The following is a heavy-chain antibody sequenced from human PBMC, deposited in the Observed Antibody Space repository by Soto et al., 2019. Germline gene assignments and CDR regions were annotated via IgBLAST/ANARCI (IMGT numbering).Heavy chain of an antibody. CDR1: GFTFSSYG. V-gene: IGHV3-33*01. CDR2: IWYDGSNK. D-gene: IGHD6-6*01. J-gene: IGHJ5*02. Sequence: GGSLRLSCAASGFTFSSYGMHWVRQAPGKGLEWVAVIWYDGSNKYYADSVKGRFTISRDNSKNTLYLQMNSLRAEDTAVYYCARESSIAATVQNWFDPWGQGTLVTVSS. CDR3: ARESSIAATVQNWFDP.